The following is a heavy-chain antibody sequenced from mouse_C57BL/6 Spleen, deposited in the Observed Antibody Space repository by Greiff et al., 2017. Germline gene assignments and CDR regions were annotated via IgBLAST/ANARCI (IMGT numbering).Heavy chain of an antibody. CDR2: INPNNGGT. D-gene: IGHD3-2*02. V-gene: IGHV1-26*01. Sequence: EVQLQQSGPELVKPGASVKISCKASGYTFTDYYMNWVKQSHGKSLEWIGDINPNNGGTSYNQKFKGKATLTVDKSSSTAYMELRSLTSEDSAVYYCARYDSSGSLFDYWGQGTTLTVSS. CDR1: GYTFTDYY. J-gene: IGHJ2*01. CDR3: ARYDSSGSLFDY.